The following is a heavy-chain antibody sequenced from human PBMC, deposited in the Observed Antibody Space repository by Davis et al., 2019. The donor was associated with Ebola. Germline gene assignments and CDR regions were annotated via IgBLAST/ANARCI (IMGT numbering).Heavy chain of an antibody. CDR3: AGMATITGLDY. CDR2: INPNSGGT. Sequence: AASVMVSCKASGYTFTGYYMHWVRQAPGQGLEWMGWINPNSGGTNYAQKFQGRVTMTRDTSISTAYMGLSRLRSDDTAVYYCAGMATITGLDYWGQGTLVTVSS. J-gene: IGHJ4*02. D-gene: IGHD5-24*01. V-gene: IGHV1-2*02. CDR1: GYTFTGYY.